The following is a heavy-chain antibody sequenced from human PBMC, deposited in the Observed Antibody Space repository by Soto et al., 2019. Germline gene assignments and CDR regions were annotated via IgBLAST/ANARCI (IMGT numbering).Heavy chain of an antibody. J-gene: IGHJ6*02. Sequence: WGSLRLSCAASGFTFSSYAMHWVRQAPGKGLEWVAVIWYDGSNTYYADSVKGRYTISRDNSKNTLYLQMNSLRAEDTAVYYCARGSGNRGSARYYGMDVWGQGTTVTVSS. CDR3: ARGSGNRGSARYYGMDV. V-gene: IGHV3-33*01. CDR2: IWYDGSNT. D-gene: IGHD3-10*01. CDR1: GFTFSSYA.